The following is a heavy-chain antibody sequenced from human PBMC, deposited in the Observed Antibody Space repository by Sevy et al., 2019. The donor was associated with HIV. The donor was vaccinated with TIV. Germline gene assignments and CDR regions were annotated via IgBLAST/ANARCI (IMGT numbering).Heavy chain of an antibody. CDR1: GGSVSSGSYY. CDR3: ARGVVITKLLDY. J-gene: IGHJ4*02. Sequence: SESLSLTCTVSGGSVSSGSYYWSWIRQPPGKGLEWIGYIYYSGSTNYNPSLKSRVTISVDTSKNQFSLKLSSVTAAELGVYYCARGVVITKLLDYWGQGTLVTVSS. CDR2: IYYSGST. V-gene: IGHV4-61*01. D-gene: IGHD3-22*01.